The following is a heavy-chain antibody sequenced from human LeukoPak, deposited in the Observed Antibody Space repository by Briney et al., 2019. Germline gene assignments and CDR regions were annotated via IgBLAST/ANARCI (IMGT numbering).Heavy chain of an antibody. Sequence: PEGSLRLSCAASGFTFSSYAMHWVRQAPGKGLEWVALISYDKSNKYYADSVKGRLTISRDNSKNTLFVQMNSLRTEDTAVYYCARSGVQWQWLLTYDAFDIWGQGTMVTVSS. CDR3: ARSGVQWQWLLTYDAFDI. CDR2: ISYDKSNK. V-gene: IGHV3-30-3*01. D-gene: IGHD6-19*01. J-gene: IGHJ3*02. CDR1: GFTFSSYA.